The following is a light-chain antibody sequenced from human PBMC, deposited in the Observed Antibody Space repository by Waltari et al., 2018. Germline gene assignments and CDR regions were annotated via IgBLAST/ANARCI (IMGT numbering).Light chain of an antibody. CDR2: GAS. CDR1: QTVSSSY. CDR3: QQFSFSPYT. Sequence: EIVLTHSPGTLSLSPGERATLPCRASQTVSSSYLAWYQQKPGQAPRLLIYGASSRATGIPDRFSGSGSGTDFTLTISRLEPEDFAVYCCQQFSFSPYTFGQGTKLEIK. J-gene: IGKJ2*01. V-gene: IGKV3-20*01.